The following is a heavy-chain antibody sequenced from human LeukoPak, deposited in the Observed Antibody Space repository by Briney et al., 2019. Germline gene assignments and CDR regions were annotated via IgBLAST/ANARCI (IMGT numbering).Heavy chain of an antibody. CDR1: GGAFSGYY. CDR2: MIQSGGS. J-gene: IGHJ4*02. CDR3: ARGIIVATILGGLHGTTAFDF. D-gene: IGHD5-12*01. V-gene: IGHV4-34*01. Sequence: PSETLSLTCGVSGGAFSGYYWSWIRQAPGKGLEWIGEMIQSGGSNYNPSLRSRVTISGDTCKNRFSLKLNSLTAADTAVYYCARGIIVATILGGLHGTTAFDFWGQGILVTVSS.